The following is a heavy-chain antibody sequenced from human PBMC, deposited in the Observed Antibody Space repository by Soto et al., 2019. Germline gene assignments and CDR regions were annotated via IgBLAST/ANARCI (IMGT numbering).Heavy chain of an antibody. J-gene: IGHJ4*02. CDR1: GFTFSSYS. V-gene: IGHV3-21*01. D-gene: IGHD3-16*02. CDR2: ISSSSSYI. CDR3: ASTRSGQLRGFSF. Sequence: PGGSLRLSCAASGFTFSSYSMNWGRQAPGKGLEWVSSISSSSSYIYYADSVKGRFTISRDNAKNSLYLQMNSLRAEDTAVYYCASTRSGQLRGFSFWGQGTLVTVSS.